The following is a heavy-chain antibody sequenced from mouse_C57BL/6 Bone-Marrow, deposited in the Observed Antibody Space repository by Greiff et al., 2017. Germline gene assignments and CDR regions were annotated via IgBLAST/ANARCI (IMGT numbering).Heavy chain of an antibody. CDR2: IDPSDSYT. V-gene: IGHV1-69*01. Sequence: QVQLQQPGAELVLPGASVKLSCTASGYTFTSYWMHWVQQMPGQGLEWIGEIDPSDSYTNYNQKFKGKSTLTVDKSSSTAYMQLSSLTSEDSAVYYCARLDYWGQGTSVTVSS. J-gene: IGHJ4*01. CDR3: ARLDY. CDR1: GYTFTSYW.